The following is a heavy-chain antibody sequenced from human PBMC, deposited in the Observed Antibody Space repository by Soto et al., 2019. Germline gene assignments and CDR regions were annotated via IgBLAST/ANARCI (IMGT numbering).Heavy chain of an antibody. CDR1: GFTFSSYG. J-gene: IGHJ6*02. CDR2: IWYDGSNK. Sequence: QVQLVESGGGVVQPGRSLRLSCAASGFTFSSYGMHWVRQAPGKGLEWVAVIWYDGSNKYYADSVKGRFTISRDNSKNTLYLQMRSLRAEDTAVYYCARGPYYGSGCYFVGGENYYYYYGMDVWGQGTTVTVSS. D-gene: IGHD3-10*01. V-gene: IGHV3-33*01. CDR3: ARGPYYGSGCYFVGGENYYYYYGMDV.